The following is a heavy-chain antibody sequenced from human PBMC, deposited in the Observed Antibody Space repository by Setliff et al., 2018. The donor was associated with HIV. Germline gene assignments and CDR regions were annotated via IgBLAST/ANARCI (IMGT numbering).Heavy chain of an antibody. D-gene: IGHD1-20*01. CDR3: ARGSPHRYFFDY. CDR2: ITSSGSTR. Sequence: GGSLRLSCAASGFSFSDYYMSWIRQAPGKGLEWVSYITSSGSTRYYADSVKGRFAISRDNAKNSLYLEMNSLRAEETAVYYCARGSPHRYFFDYWGQGSLVTVSS. J-gene: IGHJ4*02. V-gene: IGHV3-11*04. CDR1: GFSFSDYY.